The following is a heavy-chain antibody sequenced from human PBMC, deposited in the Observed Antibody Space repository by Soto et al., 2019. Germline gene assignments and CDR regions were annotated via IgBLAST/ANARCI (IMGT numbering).Heavy chain of an antibody. J-gene: IGHJ4*02. D-gene: IGHD1-1*01. Sequence: SETLSLTCTVSGGSISSGGYYWSWIRQHPGKGLEWIGYIYYSGSTYYNPSLKSRFTISVDTSKNQFSLKLSSVTAADTAVYYCARATGTLRSRNCDYWGQGSLVTVSS. V-gene: IGHV4-31*03. CDR3: ARATGTLRSRNCDY. CDR2: IYYSGST. CDR1: GGSISSGGYY.